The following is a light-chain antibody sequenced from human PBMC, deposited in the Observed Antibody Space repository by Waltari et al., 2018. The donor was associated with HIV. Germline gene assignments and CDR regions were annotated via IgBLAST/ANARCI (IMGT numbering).Light chain of an antibody. CDR1: HGPVIIGPY. CDR3: MLFFRSSYL. V-gene: IGLV7-43*01. Sequence: QAVVTQEPSVPVSPGGTVTLHFTSAHGPVIIGPYANWFPQRPGQAPRPLIYRSTRRHSLTPERFSASRVDDRAALILSTVWPEDEAVYYCMLFFRSSYLFGGGTKVTV. CDR2: RST. J-gene: IGLJ2*01.